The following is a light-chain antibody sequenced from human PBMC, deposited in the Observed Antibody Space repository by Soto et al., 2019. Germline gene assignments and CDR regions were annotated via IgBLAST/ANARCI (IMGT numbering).Light chain of an antibody. CDR2: DAS. CDR1: NDDSRN. Sequence: DIQMTQSPSSLSASEGDRVTITCQSSNDDSRNLNWFQQKPGETPQLLIYDASNLERGVPSRFSGSGSGTDFTLTISSLQPDDVATYYCQQYNSMLSFGGGTEVEIK. V-gene: IGKV1-33*01. J-gene: IGKJ4*01. CDR3: QQYNSMLS.